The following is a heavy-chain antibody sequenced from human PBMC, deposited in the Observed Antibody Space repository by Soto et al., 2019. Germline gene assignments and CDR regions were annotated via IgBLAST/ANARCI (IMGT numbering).Heavy chain of an antibody. J-gene: IGHJ5*02. CDR3: AGDPAYCGDGCFSGAVDP. Sequence: VQLVQSGAEAKKPGSSLKVSCKASGGTFSSYSITWVRQAPGQGLEWMGRIIPLLNRTSYAQKFKGRVTITADKSTSTAYMELKSLGSEDSAVYYCAGDPAYCGDGCFSGAVDPWGQGTLVTVSS. CDR1: GGTFSSYS. D-gene: IGHD2-21*02. V-gene: IGHV1-69*08. CDR2: IIPLLNRT.